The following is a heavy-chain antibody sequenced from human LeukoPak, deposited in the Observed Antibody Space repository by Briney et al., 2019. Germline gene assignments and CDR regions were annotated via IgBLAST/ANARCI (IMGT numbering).Heavy chain of an antibody. V-gene: IGHV3-66*01. CDR2: IYSGGST. CDR3: AGVTTRYYYGMDV. Sequence: GGSLRLSCAASGFTVSSNYMSWVRQAPGKGLEWDSVIYSGGSTYYADSVKGRFTISRDNSKNTLYLQMNSLRAEDTAVYYCAGVTTRYYYGMDVWGQGTTVTVSS. CDR1: GFTVSSNY. D-gene: IGHD4-11*01. J-gene: IGHJ6*02.